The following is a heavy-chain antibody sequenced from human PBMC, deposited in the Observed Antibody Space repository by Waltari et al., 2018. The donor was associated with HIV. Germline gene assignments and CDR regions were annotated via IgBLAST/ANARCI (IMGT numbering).Heavy chain of an antibody. CDR1: GFIFIQFG. D-gene: IGHD1-20*01. J-gene: IGHJ4*03. Sequence: QVQLAESGGGVVQPGRALRLPCVATGFIFIQFGMHWVRQKPGKGLEWVAAIWYDGGNEYYADSVKGRFTISRDNSKNTLYLQMNSLRAEDTAVYYCARDWTITATTRVDFWGPGTLVTVSS. CDR2: IWYDGGNE. CDR3: ARDWTITATTRVDF. V-gene: IGHV3-33*01.